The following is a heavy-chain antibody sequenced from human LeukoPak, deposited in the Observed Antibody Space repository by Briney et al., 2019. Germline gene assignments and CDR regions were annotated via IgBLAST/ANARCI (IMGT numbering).Heavy chain of an antibody. CDR3: ARVHIGAFDI. J-gene: IGHJ3*02. V-gene: IGHV4-59*08. Sequence: PSETLSLTCTVSGDSISSYYWSWIRQPPGKGLEWIGYIYYSGSTYYSPSLKSRVTISVDTSKNQFSLKLSSVTAADTAVYYCARVHIGAFDIWGQGTMVTVSS. D-gene: IGHD5-12*01. CDR2: IYYSGST. CDR1: GDSISSYY.